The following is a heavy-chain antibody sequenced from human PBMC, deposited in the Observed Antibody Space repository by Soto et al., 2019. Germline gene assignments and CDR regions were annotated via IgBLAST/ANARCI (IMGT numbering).Heavy chain of an antibody. V-gene: IGHV3-73*01. CDR3: TRCPYEFWSGYQDAFDI. Sequence: GGSLRLSCAASGFTFSGSAMHWVRQASGKGLEWVGRIRSKANSYATAYAASVKGRFTISRDDSKNTAYLQMNSLKTEDTAVYYCTRCPYEFWSGYQDAFDIWGQGTMVTVSS. J-gene: IGHJ3*02. CDR1: GFTFSGSA. D-gene: IGHD3-3*01. CDR2: IRSKANSYAT.